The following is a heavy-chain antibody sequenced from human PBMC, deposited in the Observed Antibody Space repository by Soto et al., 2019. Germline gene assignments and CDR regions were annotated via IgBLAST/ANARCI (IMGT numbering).Heavy chain of an antibody. CDR3: ARDVDFWSGYYYYYYMDV. Sequence: SETLSLTCTVSGGSISSGGYYWSWIRQHPGKGLEWIGYIYYSGSTYYNPSLKSRVTISVDTSKNQFSLKLSSVTGADTAVYYCARDVDFWSGYYYYYYMDVWGKGTTVT. J-gene: IGHJ6*03. D-gene: IGHD3-3*01. CDR2: IYYSGST. CDR1: GGSISSGGYY. V-gene: IGHV4-31*03.